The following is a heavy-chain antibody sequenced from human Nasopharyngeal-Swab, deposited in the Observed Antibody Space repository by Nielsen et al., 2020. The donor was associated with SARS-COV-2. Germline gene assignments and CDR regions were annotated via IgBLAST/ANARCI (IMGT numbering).Heavy chain of an antibody. D-gene: IGHD2-15*01. CDR3: ARDPCSHRSCFGY. J-gene: IGHJ4*02. Sequence: GGSLRLSCAPSGFTFSSYGMHWVRQAPGKGLEWVAAIQYDGSIKYYADSVKGRFTISRDNSKNTLHLQMNYLRAEDTAIYNCARDPCSHRSCFGYWGQGTLVTVSS. CDR1: GFTFSSYG. V-gene: IGHV3-33*01. CDR2: IQYDGSIK.